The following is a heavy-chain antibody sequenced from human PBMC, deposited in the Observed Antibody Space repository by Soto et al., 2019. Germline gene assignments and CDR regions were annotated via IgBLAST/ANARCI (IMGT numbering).Heavy chain of an antibody. V-gene: IGHV1-18*01. D-gene: IGHD3-3*01. J-gene: IGHJ6*03. CDR1: GYTFTSYG. CDR3: ALSKGVAHYYYYMDV. Sequence: ASVKVSCKASGYTFTSYGISWVRQAPGQGLEWMGWISAYNGNTNYAQKLQGRVTMTTDTSTSTAYMELRSLRSDDTAVYYCALSKGVAHYYYYMDVWGKGTTVTVSS. CDR2: ISAYNGNT.